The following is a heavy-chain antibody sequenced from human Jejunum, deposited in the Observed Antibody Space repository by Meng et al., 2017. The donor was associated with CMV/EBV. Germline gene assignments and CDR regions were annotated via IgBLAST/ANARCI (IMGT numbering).Heavy chain of an antibody. J-gene: IGHJ5*02. CDR1: AGPISGYY. D-gene: IGHD1-26*01. Sequence: QVLLQESGPGLVQSSETLSLTCFVSAGPISGYYWSWIRQPAGKGLEWIGRIYTSGSTHYNPSLKSRLTMSVDLAKNQISLKLSSVTAADTAVYYCARESGSYYWFDPWGQGTLVTVSS. V-gene: IGHV4-4*07. CDR2: IYTSGST. CDR3: ARESGSYYWFDP.